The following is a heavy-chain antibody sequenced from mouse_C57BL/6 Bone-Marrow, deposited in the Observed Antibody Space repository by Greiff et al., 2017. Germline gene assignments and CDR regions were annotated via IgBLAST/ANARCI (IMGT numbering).Heavy chain of an antibody. CDR3: AKPYDSNYCDFDV. J-gene: IGHJ1*03. D-gene: IGHD2-5*01. Sequence: VQLQQPGAELVKPGASVKMSCTASGYTFTSYWITWVKQRPGQGLEWIGDIYPGSGSTNYNEKFKIQATLTVDTSSSTAYMQLSSLTSEDSAVYYSAKPYDSNYCDFDVWGTGTTVTVSS. V-gene: IGHV1-55*01. CDR2: IYPGSGST. CDR1: GYTFTSYW.